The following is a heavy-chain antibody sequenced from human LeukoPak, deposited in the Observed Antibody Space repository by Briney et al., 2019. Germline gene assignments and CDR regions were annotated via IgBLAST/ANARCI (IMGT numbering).Heavy chain of an antibody. D-gene: IGHD2-21*02. J-gene: IGHJ4*02. CDR1: GYNFTAYI. V-gene: IGHV1-2*02. Sequence: ASVKVSCKASGYNFTAYIMHWVRQAPGQGLEYMGWINSKSGGTNYAQKFGGRVTMTRDTSINTAYMELSRLGFDDTAVYYCARDDALTAMWEFDSWGQGTLVTVSS. CDR3: ARDDALTAMWEFDS. CDR2: INSKSGGT.